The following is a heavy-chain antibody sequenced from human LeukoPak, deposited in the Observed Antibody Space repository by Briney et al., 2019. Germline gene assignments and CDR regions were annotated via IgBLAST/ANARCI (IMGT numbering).Heavy chain of an antibody. Sequence: GASVKVSCKASGYTFTSYDISWVRQATGQGLEWMGIINPSGGSTSYAQKFQGRVTMTRDTSTSTVYMELSSLRSEDTAVYYCARDTYGGNGQFDYWGQGTLVTVSS. CDR1: GYTFTSYD. D-gene: IGHD4-23*01. V-gene: IGHV1-46*01. CDR3: ARDTYGGNGQFDY. J-gene: IGHJ4*02. CDR2: INPSGGST.